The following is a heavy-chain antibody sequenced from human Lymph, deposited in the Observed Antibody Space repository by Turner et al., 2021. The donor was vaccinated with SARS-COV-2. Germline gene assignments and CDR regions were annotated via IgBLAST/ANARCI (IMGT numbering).Heavy chain of an antibody. CDR3: AREGVTVSGYYYGMDV. CDR2: INPNSGGT. CDR1: GYTFTAYY. J-gene: IGHJ6*02. V-gene: IGHV1-2*02. Sequence: QVQLVQSGAEVKKPGASVNVSCKASGYTFTAYYMHWVRQAPGQGLEWMGWINPNSGGTNYAQKFQGRVTMTRDTSISTAYMELSRLTSDDTAVYYCAREGVTVSGYYYGMDVWGQGTTVTVSS. D-gene: IGHD4-17*01.